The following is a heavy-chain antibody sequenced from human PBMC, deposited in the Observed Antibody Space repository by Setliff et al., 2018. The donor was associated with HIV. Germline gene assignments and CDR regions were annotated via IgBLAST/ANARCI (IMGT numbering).Heavy chain of an antibody. CDR3: ARERFAAAADY. CDR2: IKLHGSEK. V-gene: IGHV3-7*01. J-gene: IGHJ4*02. D-gene: IGHD6-13*01. Sequence: GGSLRLSCEGSGFDFSTYWVSWVRQAPGKGLEWVANIKLHGSEKYYVDSVKGRFAISRDDAKNSLYLQMNSLRAEDTAVYYCARERFAAAADYWGQGTLVTAPQ. CDR1: GFDFSTYW.